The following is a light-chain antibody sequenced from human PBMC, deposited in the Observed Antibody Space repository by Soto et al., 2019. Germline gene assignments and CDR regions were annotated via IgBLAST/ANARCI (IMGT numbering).Light chain of an antibody. CDR1: SSNIGNNA. V-gene: IGLV1-36*01. CDR2: FDD. Sequence: QSVLTQPPSLSEAPRQRVTISCSGSSSNIGNNAVNWYQQFPGKAPKLLIYFDDLLPSGVSDRFSGSKSGTSASLAISGLQSEDEADYYCATWDDSLNGWMFGGGTKVTVL. CDR3: ATWDDSLNGWM. J-gene: IGLJ3*02.